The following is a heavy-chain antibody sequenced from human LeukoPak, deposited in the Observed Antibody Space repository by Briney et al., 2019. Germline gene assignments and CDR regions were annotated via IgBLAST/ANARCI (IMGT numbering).Heavy chain of an antibody. V-gene: IGHV3-21*01. CDR3: ARVDGEGY. D-gene: IGHD3-10*01. CDR2: ISSSSSYK. J-gene: IGHJ4*02. Sequence: GGSLRLSCAASGFPFSSFSMNWVRQAPGKGLEWGPSISSSSSYKYYADSVKGRFTISRDNAKNSPYRQMNSLRAEDTAVYYCARVDGEGYWGQGTLVTVSS. CDR1: GFPFSSFS.